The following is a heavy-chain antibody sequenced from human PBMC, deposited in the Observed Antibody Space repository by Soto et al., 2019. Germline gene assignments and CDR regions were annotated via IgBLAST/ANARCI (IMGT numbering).Heavy chain of an antibody. Sequence: QVQLQESGPGLVQPSQTLSLTCTVSGDSISSGDYYWSWVRQSPGKGLEWIGCIYYSGTTYYNPSLGTRLTLSVDTPKNQFSLRLSSVTAADPAMYFCARDFKRYSSSPAPLEYWGQGTLVTVSS. CDR2: IYYSGTT. V-gene: IGHV4-30-4*01. J-gene: IGHJ4*02. CDR1: GDSISSGDYY. CDR3: ARDFKRYSSSPAPLEY. D-gene: IGHD6-6*01.